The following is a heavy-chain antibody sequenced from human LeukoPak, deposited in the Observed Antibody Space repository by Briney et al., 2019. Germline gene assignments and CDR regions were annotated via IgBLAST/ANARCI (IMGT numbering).Heavy chain of an antibody. D-gene: IGHD1-26*01. V-gene: IGHV3-23*01. CDR3: ARGRHIRSYHYFDY. CDR1: GFTFSSYA. Sequence: GGSLRLSCAASGFTFSSYAMSWVRQAPGKGLEWVSAISGSGGSTYYADSVKGRFTISRDNSKNTLYLQMNSLRAEDTAVYYCARGRHIRSYHYFDYWGQGTLVTVSS. J-gene: IGHJ4*02. CDR2: ISGSGGST.